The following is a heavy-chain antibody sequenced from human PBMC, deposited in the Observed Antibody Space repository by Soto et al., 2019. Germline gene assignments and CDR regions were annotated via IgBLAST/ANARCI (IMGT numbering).Heavy chain of an antibody. CDR2: IYHTGTN. D-gene: IGHD3-10*01. CDR1: GGSISSSNW. V-gene: IGHV4-4*02. CDR3: ARDLTTATRGTFDI. Sequence: SETLSLTCAVSGGSISSSNWWNLVRPPPGKRLERIGEIYHTGTNNYHPFLKRRVIISVDKSNNQFSQQLTAVTAADAAVYYCARDLTTATRGTFDIWGQGTMVTV. J-gene: IGHJ3*02.